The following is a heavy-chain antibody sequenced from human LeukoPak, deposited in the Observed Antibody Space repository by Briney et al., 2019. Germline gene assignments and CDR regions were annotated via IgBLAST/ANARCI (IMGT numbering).Heavy chain of an antibody. CDR2: INHSENT. D-gene: IGHD3-3*01. CDR1: GGSFSGYY. CDR3: AGYDFWSGVAY. V-gene: IGHV4-34*01. Sequence: SETLSLTCAVYGGSFSGYYWCWIRQPPGKGLEWIGGINHSENTYYNPTLKSRVTISVDTSKNQFSLKLNSVTAADTALYYCAGYDFWSGVAYWGQGMLVTVSS. J-gene: IGHJ4*02.